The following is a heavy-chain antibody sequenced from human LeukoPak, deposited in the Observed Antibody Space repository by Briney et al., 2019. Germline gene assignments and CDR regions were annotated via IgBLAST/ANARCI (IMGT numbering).Heavy chain of an antibody. CDR2: INSDGSST. V-gene: IGHV3-74*01. CDR3: ARDCSSATCYAAFDY. CDR1: GFTFSSYW. J-gene: IGHJ4*02. Sequence: GGSLRLSCAASGFTFSSYWMHWVRQAPGKELVWVSRINSDGSSTSYADSVKGRLTISRDNAKNTLYLQMNSLRVEDTAVYYCARDCSSATCYAAFDYWGQRVLVTVSS. D-gene: IGHD2-2*01.